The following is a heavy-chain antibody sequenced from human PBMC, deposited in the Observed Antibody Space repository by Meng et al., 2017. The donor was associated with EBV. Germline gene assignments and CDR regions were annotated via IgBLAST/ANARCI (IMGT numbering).Heavy chain of an antibody. CDR3: ARVGIAVAGTGDY. CDR2: INPNSGGT. D-gene: IGHD6-19*01. J-gene: IGHJ4*02. CDR1: GYTFTGYY. V-gene: IGHV1-2*06. Sequence: QVQLLQVGVEEKEPGALVKVSCKASGYTFTGYYMHGVRQAPGQGLEWMGRINPNSGGTNYAQKFQGRVTMTRDTSISTAYMELSRLRSDDTAVYYCARVGIAVAGTGDYWGQGTLVTVSS.